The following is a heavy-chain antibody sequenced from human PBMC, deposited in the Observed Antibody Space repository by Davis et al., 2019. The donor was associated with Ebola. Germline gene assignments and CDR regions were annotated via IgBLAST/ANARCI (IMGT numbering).Heavy chain of an antibody. CDR3: ARVTPTGTTDY. CDR2: IYHSGST. Sequence: PGGSLRLSCAVSGGSISSSNWWSWVRQPPGKGLEWIGEIYHSGSTNYNPSLKSRVTISVDKSKNQFSLKLSSVTAADTAVYYCARVTPTGTTDYWGQGTLVTVSS. CDR1: GGSISSSNW. D-gene: IGHD1-1*01. J-gene: IGHJ4*02. V-gene: IGHV4-4*02.